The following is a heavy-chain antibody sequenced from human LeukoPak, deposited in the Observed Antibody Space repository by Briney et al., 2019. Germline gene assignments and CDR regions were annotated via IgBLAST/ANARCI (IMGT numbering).Heavy chain of an antibody. Sequence: GGSLRLSCAASGFTFSSYAMHWVRQAPGKGLEWVSVISGGGGYKYYADSVKGRFTISRDNSKNTLYLQMNRLRAEDTAVYYCARVSTVTTFYYYYGMDVCGQGTAVTASS. J-gene: IGHJ6*02. V-gene: IGHV3-30-3*01. CDR3: ARVSTVTTFYYYYGMDV. D-gene: IGHD4-17*01. CDR2: ISGGGGYK. CDR1: GFTFSSYA.